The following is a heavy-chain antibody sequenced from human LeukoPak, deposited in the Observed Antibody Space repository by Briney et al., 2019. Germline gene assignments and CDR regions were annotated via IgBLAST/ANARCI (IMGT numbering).Heavy chain of an antibody. Sequence: PSETLSLTCTVSGGSISSNNYYWGWIRKPPGKGLEWIGSIHYSGSTYYNSSLKSRITISVDTSKNQFSLKLTSVTAADTAMYYCASDRSGLSFCFWGQGTLVTVSS. V-gene: IGHV4-39*01. J-gene: IGHJ4*02. D-gene: IGHD3-22*01. CDR2: IHYSGST. CDR3: ASDRSGLSFCF. CDR1: GGSISSNNYY.